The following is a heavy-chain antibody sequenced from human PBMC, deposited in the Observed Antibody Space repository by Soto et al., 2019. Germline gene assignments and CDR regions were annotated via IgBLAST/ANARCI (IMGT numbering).Heavy chain of an antibody. Sequence: QLQLQESGSGLVKPSQTLSLTCAVSGGSISSGGYSWSWIRQPPGKGLEWIGYIFQSGNTYYNPPLHSRGTISVDRSKNQFSLNLSSVTAADTAVYYCAGIDVDTAMDTVIAFDIWGQGTMVTVS. V-gene: IGHV4-30-2*01. CDR2: IFQSGNT. D-gene: IGHD5-18*01. CDR1: GGSISSGGYS. CDR3: AGIDVDTAMDTVIAFDI. J-gene: IGHJ3*02.